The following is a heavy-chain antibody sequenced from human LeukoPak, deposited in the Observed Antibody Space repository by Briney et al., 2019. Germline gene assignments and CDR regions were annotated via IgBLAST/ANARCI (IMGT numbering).Heavy chain of an antibody. CDR3: AREGSSGSFPD. CDR2: IYYSGST. V-gene: IGHV4-61*01. J-gene: IGHJ4*02. D-gene: IGHD3-10*01. Sequence: SETLSLTCTVSGGSVSSGSYYWSWIRQPPGKGLEWIGYIYYSGSTNYNPSLKSRVTISVDTSKNQFSLKLSSVTAADTAVYYCAREGSSGSFPDWGQGTLVTVSS. CDR1: GGSVSSGSYY.